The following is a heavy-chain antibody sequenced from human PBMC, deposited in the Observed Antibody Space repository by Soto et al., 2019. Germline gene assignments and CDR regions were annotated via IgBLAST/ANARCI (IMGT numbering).Heavy chain of an antibody. J-gene: IGHJ5*02. Sequence: ASVKVSCKASGYTFTSYGISWVRQAPGQGLEWMGWISAYNGNTNYVQKLQGRVTMTTDTSTSTAYMELRSLRSDDTAVYYCARSIAAAGKFDPWGQGTLVTVSS. D-gene: IGHD6-13*01. V-gene: IGHV1-18*01. CDR2: ISAYNGNT. CDR3: ARSIAAAGKFDP. CDR1: GYTFTSYG.